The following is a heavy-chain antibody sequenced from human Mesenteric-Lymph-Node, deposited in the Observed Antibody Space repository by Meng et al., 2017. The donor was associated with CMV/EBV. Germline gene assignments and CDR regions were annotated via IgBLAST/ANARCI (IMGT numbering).Heavy chain of an antibody. CDR3: ARVSSGQGGRGAFDI. Sequence: SVKVSCKASGGTFSSYAISWVRQAPGQGLEWMGGIIPIFGTANYAQKFQGRVTITTDESTSTAYMELSSLRSEDTAVYYCARVSSGQGGRGAFDIWGQGTMVTVSS. D-gene: IGHD2-15*01. J-gene: IGHJ3*02. CDR1: GGTFSSYA. V-gene: IGHV1-69*05. CDR2: IIPIFGTA.